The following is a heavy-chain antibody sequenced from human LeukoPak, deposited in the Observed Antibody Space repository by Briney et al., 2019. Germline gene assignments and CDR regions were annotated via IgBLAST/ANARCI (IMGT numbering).Heavy chain of an antibody. CDR1: GFTFSGYS. D-gene: IGHD2-15*01. J-gene: IGHJ3*02. V-gene: IGHV3-48*01. CDR3: AKDGGYSRAFDI. CDR2: ISKSSSTI. Sequence: GGSLRLSCAASGFTFSGYSMNWVRQAPGKGLEWVSYISKSSSTIYYADSVKGRFTISRDNSKNTLYLQMNSLRAEDTAVYYCAKDGGYSRAFDIWGQGTMVTVSS.